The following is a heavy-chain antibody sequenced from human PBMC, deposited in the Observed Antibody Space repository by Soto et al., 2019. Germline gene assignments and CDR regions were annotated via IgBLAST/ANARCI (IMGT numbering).Heavy chain of an antibody. D-gene: IGHD3-3*01. Sequence: QVQLVESGGGVVQPGRSLRLSCAASGFTFSSYGMHWVRQAPGKGLEWVAVISYDGSNKYYADSVKGRFTISRDNSKNTLYLQMNSLRAEDTAVYYCAKAYYDFWSGPGYYDYGMDVWGQGTTVTVSS. CDR2: ISYDGSNK. CDR1: GFTFSSYG. J-gene: IGHJ6*02. V-gene: IGHV3-30*18. CDR3: AKAYYDFWSGPGYYDYGMDV.